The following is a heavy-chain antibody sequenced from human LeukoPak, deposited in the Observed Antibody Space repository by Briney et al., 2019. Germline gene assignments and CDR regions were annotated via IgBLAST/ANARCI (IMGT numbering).Heavy chain of an antibody. V-gene: IGHV3-53*01. D-gene: IGHD5-18*01. CDR1: GFTVSSSY. CDR3: AKGYNYACEY. Sequence: PGGSLRLSCAASGFTVSSSYMSWVRQAPGKGLEWVSLIYSGGSTYYAASVKGRFTISRDNSKNTLYLQMNSLRPEDTAVYYCAKGYNYACEYWGQGTLVTVSS. J-gene: IGHJ4*02. CDR2: IYSGGST.